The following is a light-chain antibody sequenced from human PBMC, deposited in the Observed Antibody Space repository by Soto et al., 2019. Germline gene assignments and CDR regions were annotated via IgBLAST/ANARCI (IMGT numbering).Light chain of an antibody. Sequence: EIVMTQSPATLSVSPGERATLSCRASQSVSSNVAWYQQKPGQAPRLLIYGASTRATGIPASFSGSRSGTEFTLTISSLQSEDFAVYYCQHYNSWPRTFGQGTKVEIK. CDR2: GAS. J-gene: IGKJ1*01. V-gene: IGKV3-15*01. CDR1: QSVSSN. CDR3: QHYNSWPRT.